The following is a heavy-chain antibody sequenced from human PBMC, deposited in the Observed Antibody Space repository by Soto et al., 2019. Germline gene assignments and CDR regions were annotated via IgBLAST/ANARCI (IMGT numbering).Heavy chain of an antibody. CDR3: AKDIRHFDNNYVAFDS. V-gene: IGHV3-23*01. CDR1: GFTFSTYA. D-gene: IGHD3-10*02. CDR2: ISGRGDDT. Sequence: GGSLRLSCAASGFTFSTYAMGWVRQAPGKGLEGVSIISGRGDDTKDATSVKGRFTISRDNSKNTLFLQMNNLRDEDTAVYFCAKDIRHFDNNYVAFDSWGQGALVTVSS. J-gene: IGHJ4*02.